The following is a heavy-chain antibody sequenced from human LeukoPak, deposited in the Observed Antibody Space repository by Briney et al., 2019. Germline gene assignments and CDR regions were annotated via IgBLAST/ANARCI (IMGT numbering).Heavy chain of an antibody. CDR3: AKGSGRYWTFFDF. V-gene: IGHV3-9*01. CDR2: ISWNSGSI. CDR1: GFTFEDYA. J-gene: IGHJ4*02. D-gene: IGHD1-26*01. Sequence: GGSLRLSCTVSGFTFEDYAMHWVRQAPGKGLEWVSGISWNSGSIDDVESVKGRFTISRDNGGNSLYLQMNSLTVEDTALYYCAKGSGRYWTFFDFWGQGTLVAVSS.